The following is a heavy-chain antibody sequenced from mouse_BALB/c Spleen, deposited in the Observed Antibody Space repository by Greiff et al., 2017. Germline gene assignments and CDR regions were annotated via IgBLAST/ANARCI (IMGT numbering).Heavy chain of an antibody. V-gene: IGHV2-6-4*01. D-gene: IGHD3-3*01. CDR2: IWGGGST. CDR3: DRTGTDAY. J-gene: IGHJ3*01. Sequence: VQLQQSGPGLVPPSQSLSITCAASGFSFSRYSVHWVRQPPGKGLEWLGRIWGGGSTDYNSALKSRLSISKANSKSQVFLKMNSLQTDDTAIDYCDRTGTDAYWGQGTLVTVSA. CDR1: GFSFSRYS.